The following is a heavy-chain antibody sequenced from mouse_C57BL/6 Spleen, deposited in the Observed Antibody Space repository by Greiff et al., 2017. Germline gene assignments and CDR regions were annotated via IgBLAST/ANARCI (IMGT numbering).Heavy chain of an antibody. CDR2: IHPNSGST. J-gene: IGHJ2*01. CDR3: AEQLRLQGFDY. D-gene: IGHD3-2*02. V-gene: IGHV1-64*01. CDR1: GYTFTSYW. Sequence: QVQLQQPGAELVKPGASVKLSCKASGYTFTSYWMHWVKQRPGQGLEWIGMIHPNSGSTNYNEKFKSKATLTVDKSSSTAYMQLSSLTSEDSAVYNCAEQLRLQGFDYWGQGTTLTVSS.